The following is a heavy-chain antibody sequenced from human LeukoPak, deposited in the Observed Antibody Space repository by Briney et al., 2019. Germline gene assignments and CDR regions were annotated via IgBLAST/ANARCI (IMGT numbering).Heavy chain of an antibody. Sequence: GGSLRLSCAASGFTFSRYGMHWVRQAPGKGLEWVAIISDAGNNKDYADFVKGRFTISRDNSKNTLYLQMNSLRAEDTAVYYCAREFTDYDFWSGPGDYWGQGTLVTVSS. J-gene: IGHJ4*02. D-gene: IGHD3-3*01. V-gene: IGHV3-30*03. CDR1: GFTFSRYG. CDR3: AREFTDYDFWSGPGDY. CDR2: ISDAGNNK.